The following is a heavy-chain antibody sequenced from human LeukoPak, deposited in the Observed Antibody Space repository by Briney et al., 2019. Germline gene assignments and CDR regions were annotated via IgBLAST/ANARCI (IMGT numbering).Heavy chain of an antibody. Sequence: ASVKVSCKASGYTFTGYYMHWVRQAPGQGLEWMGWINPNSGGTNYAQKFQGRVTMTRDTSISTAYMELSRLRSDDTAVYYCARTRGLSTYYYDSSGYVPLHDAFDIWGQGTVVTVSS. J-gene: IGHJ3*02. V-gene: IGHV1-2*02. CDR3: ARTRGLSTYYYDSSGYVPLHDAFDI. CDR2: INPNSGGT. CDR1: GYTFTGYY. D-gene: IGHD3-22*01.